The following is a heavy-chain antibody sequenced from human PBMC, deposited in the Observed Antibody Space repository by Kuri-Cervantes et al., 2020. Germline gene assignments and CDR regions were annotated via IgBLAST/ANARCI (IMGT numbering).Heavy chain of an antibody. J-gene: IGHJ6*02. Sequence: GESLKISCAASGFTFSSYWMSWVRQAPGKGLEWVANIKQDESEKYYVDSVKGRFTISRDNAKNSLYPQMNSLTAEDTAVYYCAKAAYYDFWSGPPYYYYGMDVWGQGTTVTVSS. D-gene: IGHD3-3*01. V-gene: IGHV3-7*01. CDR1: GFTFSSYW. CDR2: IKQDESEK. CDR3: AKAAYYDFWSGPPYYYYGMDV.